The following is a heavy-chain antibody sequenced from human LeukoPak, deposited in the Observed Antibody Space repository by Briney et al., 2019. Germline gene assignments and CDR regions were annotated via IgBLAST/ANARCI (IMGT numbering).Heavy chain of an antibody. J-gene: IGHJ5*02. V-gene: IGHV4-59*01. Sequence: PSETLSLTCTVSGGSISSYYWSWIRQPPGKGLEWIGYIYYSGSTNYNPSLKSRVTISVDTSKNQFSLKLSSVTAADTAVYYCARTVPAAIAWFDPWGQGILVTVSS. CDR3: ARTVPAAIAWFDP. D-gene: IGHD2-2*02. CDR2: IYYSGST. CDR1: GGSISSYY.